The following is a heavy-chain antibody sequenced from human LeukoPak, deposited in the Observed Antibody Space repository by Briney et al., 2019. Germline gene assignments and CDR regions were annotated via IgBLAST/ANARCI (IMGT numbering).Heavy chain of an antibody. V-gene: IGHV1-2*02. J-gene: IGHJ4*02. D-gene: IGHD3-9*01. CDR2: INPNSGGT. Sequence: ASVKVSCKAAGYTFTGYYMHWVRQDPGQGLEWMGWINPNSGGTNYAQKFQGRVTMTRGTSISTAYMELSRLRSDDTAVYYCAREWGRHILTGYSAPDYWGQGTLVTVSS. CDR3: AREWGRHILTGYSAPDY. CDR1: GYTFTGYY.